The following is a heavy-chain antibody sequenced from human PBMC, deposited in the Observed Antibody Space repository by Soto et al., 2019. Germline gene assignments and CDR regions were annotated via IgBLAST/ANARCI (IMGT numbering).Heavy chain of an antibody. J-gene: IGHJ4*02. CDR3: AKDRMITFGGVNDY. CDR1: GFTFSSYS. CDR2: ISSSSSYI. Sequence: GGSLRLSCAASGFTFSSYSMNWVRQAPGKGLEWVSSISSSSSYIYYADSVKGRFTISRDNAKNSLYLQMNSLRAEDTAVYYCAKDRMITFGGVNDYWGQGTLVTVSS. V-gene: IGHV3-21*04. D-gene: IGHD3-16*01.